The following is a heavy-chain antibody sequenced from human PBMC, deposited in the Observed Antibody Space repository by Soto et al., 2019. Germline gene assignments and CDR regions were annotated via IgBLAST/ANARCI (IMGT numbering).Heavy chain of an antibody. V-gene: IGHV3-7*01. CDR1: GFTFSNHW. D-gene: IGHD2-2*01. Sequence: EVQVVESGGGLVQPGGSLRLSCAASGFTFSNHWMTWVRQAPGKGLEWVANIKQDGSEEYYVDTVKGRFTLSRDNAKNSFYLQRNGLRAEDTAVYYCARDSAYCRSTSCYPSYYYYMDVWVKGTTVTVSS. CDR2: IKQDGSEE. CDR3: ARDSAYCRSTSCYPSYYYYMDV. J-gene: IGHJ6*03.